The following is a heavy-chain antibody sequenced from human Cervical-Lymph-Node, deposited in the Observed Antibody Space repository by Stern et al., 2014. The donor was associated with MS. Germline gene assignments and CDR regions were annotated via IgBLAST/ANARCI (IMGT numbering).Heavy chain of an antibody. CDR1: GGSISSSNW. CDR2: IYPSGSP. CDR3: ATRHLYCSSTSCYPDY. Sequence: QLQLQESGPGLVKPSGTLSLTCAVSGGSISSSNWWSWVRQSPGKGLEWIGEIYPSGSPTYPPSLKSRVPIPLAMPKNQFSLKLSSWTAADTAVYYCATRHLYCSSTSCYPDYWGQGTLVTVSS. J-gene: IGHJ4*02. D-gene: IGHD2-2*01. V-gene: IGHV4-4*02.